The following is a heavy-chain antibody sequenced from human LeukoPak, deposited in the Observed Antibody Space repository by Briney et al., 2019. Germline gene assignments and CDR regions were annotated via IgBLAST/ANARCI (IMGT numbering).Heavy chain of an antibody. V-gene: IGHV1-46*03. Sequence: ASVKVSCKASGYTFTSYYMHWVRQAPGQGLEWMGIINPSGGSTSYAQKFQGRVTTTRDTSTSTVYMELSSLRSEDTAVYYCARALGAYSSGINFDYWGQGTLVTVSS. J-gene: IGHJ4*02. CDR1: GYTFTSYY. CDR2: INPSGGST. D-gene: IGHD6-19*01. CDR3: ARALGAYSSGINFDY.